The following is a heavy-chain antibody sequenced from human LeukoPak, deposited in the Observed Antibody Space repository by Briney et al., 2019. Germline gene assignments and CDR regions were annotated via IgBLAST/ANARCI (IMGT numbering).Heavy chain of an antibody. V-gene: IGHV1-18*01. CDR2: ISAYNGNT. CDR1: GYTFTSYG. J-gene: IGHJ4*02. D-gene: IGHD1-26*01. CDR3: TVGATASEFGY. Sequence: ASVKVSCKASGYTFTSYGISWVRQAPGQGLEWMGWISAYNGNTNYAQKLQGRVTMNTDTSTSTAYKEPRRLRSDDTAVYYCTVGATASEFGYWGQGTLVTVSS.